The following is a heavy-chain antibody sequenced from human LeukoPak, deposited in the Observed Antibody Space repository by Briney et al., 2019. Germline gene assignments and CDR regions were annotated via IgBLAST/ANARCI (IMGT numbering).Heavy chain of an antibody. Sequence: GGSLRLSCAASGFTFSDYYMSGIRQAPGKGLEWVSYISSSGSTIYYADSVKGRFTISRDNAKNSLYLQMNSLRAEDTAVYYCARHCSGGSCYFDYWGQGTLVTVSS. J-gene: IGHJ4*02. D-gene: IGHD2-15*01. CDR2: ISSSGSTI. V-gene: IGHV3-11*01. CDR3: ARHCSGGSCYFDY. CDR1: GFTFSDYY.